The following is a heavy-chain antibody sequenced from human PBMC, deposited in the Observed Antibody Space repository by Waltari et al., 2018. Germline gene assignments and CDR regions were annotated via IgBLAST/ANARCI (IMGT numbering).Heavy chain of an antibody. Sequence: EVQLVESGGGLVQPGGSLRLSCVISGFTFTTYNMNWVRQAPGKGLEWVSDISTGSGTIYYADSVKGRLTISRDNAKNSLYLQMSSLRAEDTAVYYCAGDRDWIFEYWGQGTLVTVSS. J-gene: IGHJ4*02. V-gene: IGHV3-48*01. D-gene: IGHD2-21*02. CDR1: GFTFTTYN. CDR2: ISTGSGTI. CDR3: AGDRDWIFEY.